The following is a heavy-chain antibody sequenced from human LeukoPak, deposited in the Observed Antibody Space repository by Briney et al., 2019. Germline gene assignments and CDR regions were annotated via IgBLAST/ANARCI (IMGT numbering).Heavy chain of an antibody. Sequence: KPSETLSLTCTVSGGSISSTSYYWGRIRQSPGKGLEWIGSVYYTGSTQDNPSLKGRVTISEDTSKNQFSLKLTSVTAEDTAVYYCARQLGDGYNLVYWFDPWGQGTLVTVSS. V-gene: IGHV4-39*01. CDR1: GGSISSTSYY. CDR2: VYYTGST. D-gene: IGHD5-24*01. J-gene: IGHJ5*02. CDR3: ARQLGDGYNLVYWFDP.